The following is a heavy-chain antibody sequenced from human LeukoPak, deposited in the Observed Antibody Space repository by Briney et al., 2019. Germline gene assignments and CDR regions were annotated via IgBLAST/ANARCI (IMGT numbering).Heavy chain of an antibody. Sequence: SVKVSCKASGGTFSSYAISWVRQAPGQGLEWMGGIIPIFGTANYAQKFQGRVTITTDESTSTAYMELSSLRSEDTAVYYCARNVVVLAASGRGRIQLWYYFDYWGQGTLVTVSS. CDR3: ARNVVVLAASGRGRIQLWYYFDY. CDR1: GGTFSSYA. D-gene: IGHD2-2*01. J-gene: IGHJ4*02. CDR2: IIPIFGTA. V-gene: IGHV1-69*05.